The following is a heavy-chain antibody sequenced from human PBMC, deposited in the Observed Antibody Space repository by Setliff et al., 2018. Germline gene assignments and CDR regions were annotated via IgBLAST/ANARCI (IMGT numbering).Heavy chain of an antibody. CDR3: ARGSYYDSRGYSPDFFDY. CDR1: GDSITSGSYY. J-gene: IGHJ4*02. V-gene: IGHV4-61*09. CDR2: IYTRGST. Sequence: SETLSLTCTVSGDSITSGSYYWSWIRQPAGKGLEWIGQIYTRGSTNENPSLKSRATISRDTSSNQFSLKLFSVTAADTAVYYCARGSYYDSRGYSPDFFDYWGQGTLVTVSS. D-gene: IGHD3-22*01.